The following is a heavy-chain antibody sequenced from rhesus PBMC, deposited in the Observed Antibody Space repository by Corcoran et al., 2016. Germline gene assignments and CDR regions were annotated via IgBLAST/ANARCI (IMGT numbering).Heavy chain of an antibody. V-gene: IGHV4-57*01. CDR2: ISGSGGST. Sequence: QLQLQESGPGLVKPSETLSLTCAVSGGSVSSSNWWSWIRQPPGTGLEWIGRISGSGGSTSYNPSLTSRVTISTDTSKNQFSLKVSSVTAADTAVDYCAREPPLGWSDYLDYWGQGVLVTVSS. D-gene: IGHD3-22*01. J-gene: IGHJ4*01. CDR1: GGSVSSSNW. CDR3: AREPPLGWSDYLDY.